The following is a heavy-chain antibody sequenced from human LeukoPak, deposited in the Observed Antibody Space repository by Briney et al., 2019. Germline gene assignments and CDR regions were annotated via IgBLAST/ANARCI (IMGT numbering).Heavy chain of an antibody. Sequence: GGSLRLSCAASGFTFSSYWMGWVRQAPGKGLEWVANIKQDGTEKYYVDSVKGRFTISRDNVKNSLYLQMNSLRAEDTAVYYCARVWSTSCYRYWGQGTLVTVSS. J-gene: IGHJ4*02. CDR1: GFTFSSYW. V-gene: IGHV3-7*01. CDR2: IKQDGTEK. D-gene: IGHD2-2*02. CDR3: ARVWSTSCYRY.